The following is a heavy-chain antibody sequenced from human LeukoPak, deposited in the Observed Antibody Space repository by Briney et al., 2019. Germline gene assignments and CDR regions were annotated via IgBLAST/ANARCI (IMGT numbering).Heavy chain of an antibody. CDR1: GFPFSSYW. Sequence: GGSLRLSCVASGFPFSSYWMTWVRQAPGKGLEWVANIKQDGSKKSYADSVKGRFTISRDNAKNSLYLQMNSLRAEDTAVYYCARDSPPYYDFWSGYYSYYYYGMDVWGQGTTVTVSS. V-gene: IGHV3-7*01. J-gene: IGHJ6*02. D-gene: IGHD3-3*01. CDR3: ARDSPPYYDFWSGYYSYYYYGMDV. CDR2: IKQDGSKK.